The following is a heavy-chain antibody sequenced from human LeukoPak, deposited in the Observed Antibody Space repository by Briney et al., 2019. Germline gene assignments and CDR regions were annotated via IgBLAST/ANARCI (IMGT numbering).Heavy chain of an antibody. CDR1: GYSFTGYD. CDR3: ARGALYYDFWSGYPLNANWFDP. Sequence: RASVKVSCKASGYSFTGYDISCVRQATGQGVEWMGWMNPNSGNTGYAQKFQGRVTMTRNTSISTAYMELSSLRSEDTAAYYCARGALYYDFWSGYPLNANWFDPWGQGTLVTVSS. J-gene: IGHJ5*02. V-gene: IGHV1-8*01. D-gene: IGHD3-3*01. CDR2: MNPNSGNT.